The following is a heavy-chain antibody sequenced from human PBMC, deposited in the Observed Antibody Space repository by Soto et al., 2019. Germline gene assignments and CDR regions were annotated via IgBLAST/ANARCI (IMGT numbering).Heavy chain of an antibody. D-gene: IGHD5-18*01. CDR3: ARDQYSYGHMKDAFDI. CDR2: ISAHNGNT. CDR1: GYTFTSYG. J-gene: IGHJ3*02. Sequence: QVQLVQSGAEVKKPGASVKVSCKASGYTFTSYGISWVRQAPGQGLEWMGWISAHNGNTNYAQKLQGRVTMTTDTSTSTAYMELRSLRSDDTAVYYCARDQYSYGHMKDAFDIWGQGTMVTVSS. V-gene: IGHV1-18*01.